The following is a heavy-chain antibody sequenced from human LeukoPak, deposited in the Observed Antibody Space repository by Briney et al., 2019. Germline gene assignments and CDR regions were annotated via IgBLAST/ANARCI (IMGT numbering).Heavy chain of an antibody. J-gene: IGHJ1*01. CDR2: VSPGGVSP. CDR3: AKVGCSSTSCYLFQH. V-gene: IGHV3-23*01. CDR1: GLSFNKDV. D-gene: IGHD2-2*01. Sequence: PGGSLRLSCVVSGLSFNKDVMSWFRQAPGKGLEWVSSVSPGGVSPNHADSVKGRFTVSRDDSLNTLYLQMNSLRAEDTAVYYCAKVGCSSTSCYLFQHWGQGTLVTVSS.